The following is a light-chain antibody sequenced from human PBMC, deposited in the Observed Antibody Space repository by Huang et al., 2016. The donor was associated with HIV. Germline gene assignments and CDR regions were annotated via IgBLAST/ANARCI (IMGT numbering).Light chain of an antibody. J-gene: IGKJ4*01. CDR3: MQGLLPVA. Sequence: DIVMTQSPLSLSVTPGEPAALSCRSSQSILQSNGYNYLDWYLQKPGQSPQLLIYLESNRASGVPDRCKGRGSGTDFPLRISRVEAEDVGVYDCMQGLLPVAFGGGTKVEIK. CDR2: LES. CDR1: QSILQSNGYNY. V-gene: IGKV2-28*01.